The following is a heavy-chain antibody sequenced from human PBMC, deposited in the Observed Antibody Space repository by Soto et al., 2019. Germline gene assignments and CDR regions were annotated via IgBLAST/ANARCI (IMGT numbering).Heavy chain of an antibody. CDR3: VKRSDIWGDWGHLDY. D-gene: IGHD3-16*01. CDR2: IGGSGDNT. CDR1: GFTFSSYP. J-gene: IGHJ4*02. V-gene: IGHV3-23*01. Sequence: EVQLLESGGGFIQPGGSLRLSCAASGFTFSSYPMTWVRQAPGKGLEWVSAIGGSGDNTYYPDSVRGRFTISRDNSKNTLYMQMNRLRDEDTAVYYCVKRSDIWGDWGHLDYWGQGTLVTVSS.